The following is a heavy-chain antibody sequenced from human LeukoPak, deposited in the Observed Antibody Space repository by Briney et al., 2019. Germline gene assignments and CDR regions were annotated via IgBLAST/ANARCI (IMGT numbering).Heavy chain of an antibody. V-gene: IGHV1-69*01. Sequence: SVKVSCKASGGTFSSYAISWVRQAPGQGLEWMGGIIPIFGTANYAQKFQGRVTITADESTSTAYMELGSLRSEDTAVYYCARGGARGYDSLVFDYWGQGTLVTVSS. J-gene: IGHJ4*02. D-gene: IGHD5-12*01. CDR2: IIPIFGTA. CDR1: GGTFSSYA. CDR3: ARGGARGYDSLVFDY.